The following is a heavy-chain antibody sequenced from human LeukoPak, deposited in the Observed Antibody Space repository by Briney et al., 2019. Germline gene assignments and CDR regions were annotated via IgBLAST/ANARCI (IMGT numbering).Heavy chain of an antibody. CDR3: ARDGAIGWSLDL. J-gene: IGHJ5*02. V-gene: IGHV1-2*02. D-gene: IGHD2-15*01. CDR2: IIPNSGDT. CDR1: GYTFTGYY. Sequence: ASVKVSCKASGYTFTGYYMNWVRQAPGQGLEWMGWIIPNSGDTHYAQKFQGRVTMTRDTSISTAYMELSSLRPDDTAVYYCARDGAIGWSLDLWGQGTLVTVSS.